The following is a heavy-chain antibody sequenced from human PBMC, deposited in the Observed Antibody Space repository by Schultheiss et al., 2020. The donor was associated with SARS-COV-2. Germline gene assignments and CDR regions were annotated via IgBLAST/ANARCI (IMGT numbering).Heavy chain of an antibody. V-gene: IGHV3-48*03. CDR2: ISSSGSTI. J-gene: IGHJ4*02. Sequence: GGSLRLSCAASGFTFSSYEMNWVRQAPGKGLEWISYISSSGSTISYADSVKGRFTISRDNAKNSLYLQMNSLRAEDTAVYYCAREGYSYEPGYWGQGTLVTVAS. CDR1: GFTFSSYE. CDR3: AREGYSYEPGY. D-gene: IGHD5-18*01.